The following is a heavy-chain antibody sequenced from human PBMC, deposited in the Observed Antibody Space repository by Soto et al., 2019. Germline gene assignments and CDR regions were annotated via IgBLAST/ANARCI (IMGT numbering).Heavy chain of an antibody. J-gene: IGHJ4*02. D-gene: IGHD3-10*01. Sequence: EVQLVESGGGLIQPGGSLRLSCAVSGFTVSNNYMSWVRQAPGKGLEGVSVIYSGGYTAYGDSVKGRFTISRDNSKHTLYFKMKRLGADRPAVYYWATGRGGGGYWGQGTLVTVSS. CDR1: GFTVSNNY. CDR2: IYSGGYT. CDR3: ATGRGGGGY. V-gene: IGHV3-53*01.